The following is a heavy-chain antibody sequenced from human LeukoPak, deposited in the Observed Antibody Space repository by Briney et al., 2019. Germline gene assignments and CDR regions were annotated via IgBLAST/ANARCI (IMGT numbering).Heavy chain of an antibody. V-gene: IGHV3-7*01. Sequence: GGSLRLSCAASGFTFRSNWMSWVRQAPGKGLEWVANIKEDGSEKYYVDSLKGRFTISRGNAKDSLYLQMNSLRAEDTAVYYCARARGYFDNWGQGTLVTVSS. D-gene: IGHD3-10*01. CDR3: ARARGYFDN. J-gene: IGHJ4*02. CDR1: GFTFRSNW. CDR2: IKEDGSEK.